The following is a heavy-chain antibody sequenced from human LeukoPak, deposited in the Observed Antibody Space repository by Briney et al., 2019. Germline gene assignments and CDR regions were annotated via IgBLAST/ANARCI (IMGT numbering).Heavy chain of an antibody. J-gene: IGHJ4*02. V-gene: IGHV1-69*04. CDR3: ARDRYGSGTIYYFDY. D-gene: IGHD3-10*01. CDR2: IIPILGIA. CDR1: GYTFTSYY. Sequence: AASVKVSCKASGYTFTSYYMHWVRQAPGQGLEWMGRIIPILGIANYAQKFQGRVTITADKSTSTAYMELSSLRSEDTAVYYCARDRYGSGTIYYFDYWGQGTLVTVSS.